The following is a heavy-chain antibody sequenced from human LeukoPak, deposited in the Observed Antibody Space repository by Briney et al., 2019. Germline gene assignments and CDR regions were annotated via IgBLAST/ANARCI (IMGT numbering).Heavy chain of an antibody. D-gene: IGHD3-22*01. J-gene: IGHJ4*02. CDR2: IYYSGST. CDR1: GGSISSYY. V-gene: IGHV4-59*08. CDR3: ARLVSYDSSGHYPYYFDY. Sequence: PSETLSLTCTVSGGSISSYYWSWIRQPPGKGLEWIGYIYYSGSTNYNPSLKSRVTISVDTSKNQFSLKLSSVTAADTAVYYCARLVSYDSSGHYPYYFDYWGQGTLVTVSS.